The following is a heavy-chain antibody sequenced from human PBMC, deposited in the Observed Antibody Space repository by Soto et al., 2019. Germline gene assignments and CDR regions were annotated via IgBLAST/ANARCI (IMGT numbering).Heavy chain of an antibody. Sequence: EVQLVESGGGLVQPGGSLRLSCEASGFTFTKYWMHWVRQVAGKGLVWVSRVNGDGSGVSYADSVKGRFTISRDNAKNTVYLQMTSLRVEDTAVYYCSTVFDYWGQGILVSVSS. D-gene: IGHD4-17*01. CDR2: VNGDGSGV. V-gene: IGHV3-74*01. CDR3: STVFDY. J-gene: IGHJ4*02. CDR1: GFTFTKYW.